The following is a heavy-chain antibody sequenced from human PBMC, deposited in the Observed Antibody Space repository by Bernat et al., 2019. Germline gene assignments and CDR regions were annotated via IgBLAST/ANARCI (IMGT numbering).Heavy chain of an antibody. Sequence: QVQLVESGGGVVQPGRSLRLSCAASGFTFSSYGMHWVRQAPGKGLEWVAVISYDGSNKYYADSVKGRFTISRDNSKNTLYLQMNSPRAEDTAVYYCAKAVPHDYWGQGTLVTVSS. J-gene: IGHJ4*02. CDR2: ISYDGSNK. CDR3: AKAVPHDY. D-gene: IGHD2-2*01. CDR1: GFTFSSYG. V-gene: IGHV3-30*18.